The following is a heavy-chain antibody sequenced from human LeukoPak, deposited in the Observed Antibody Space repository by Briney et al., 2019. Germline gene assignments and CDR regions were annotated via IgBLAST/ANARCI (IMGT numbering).Heavy chain of an antibody. Sequence: SETLSLTCTVSGTSITSYYWNWIRQAPGQGPEWIGYGHYSGNTKYNSPLKSRVTISVDTSKNQFSLRLSSVTAADTAVYFCAKWASDNRAFDLWGRGTLVTVSS. J-gene: IGHJ4*02. CDR1: GTSITSYY. CDR3: AKWASDNRAFDL. V-gene: IGHV4-59*08. D-gene: IGHD2-8*01. CDR2: GHYSGNT.